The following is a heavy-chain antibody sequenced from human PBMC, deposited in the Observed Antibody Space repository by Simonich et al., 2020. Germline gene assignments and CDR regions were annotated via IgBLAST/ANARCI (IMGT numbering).Heavy chain of an antibody. J-gene: IGHJ4*02. CDR3: ARGLIGGSYYY. V-gene: IGHV4-34*01. CDR2: INHSGST. Sequence: QVQLQQWGAGLLKPSETLSLTGAVYGGSFSGYYWSGIRQTPGKGLAGSGEINHSGSTNNNPSLKSRVTISVDTSKNHFSLKLSSVTAADTAVYYCARGLIGGSYYYWGQGTLVTVSS. D-gene: IGHD1-26*01. CDR1: GGSFSGYY.